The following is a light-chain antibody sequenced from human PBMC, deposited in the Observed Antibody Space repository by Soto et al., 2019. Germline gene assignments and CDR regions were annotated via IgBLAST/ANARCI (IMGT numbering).Light chain of an antibody. V-gene: IGKV2-30*01. CDR1: QSLVSSDGNTY. CDR3: MQGTHWPKT. CDR2: KIS. J-gene: IGKJ1*01. Sequence: DVVLTQSPLSLPVTLGQPASISCTSSQSLVSSDGNTYLHWFQQRPGHSPRHLIYKISNRDSGVQDRFSGSGSGTDFTLEISRVEAEDVGLYYCMQGTHWPKTFGQGTKVEIK.